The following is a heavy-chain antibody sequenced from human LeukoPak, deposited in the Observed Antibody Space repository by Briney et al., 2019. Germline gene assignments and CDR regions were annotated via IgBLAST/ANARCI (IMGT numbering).Heavy chain of an antibody. D-gene: IGHD6-13*01. J-gene: IGHJ3*02. CDR1: GCTFISWV. CDR2: SSGSGGSP. CDR3: AKRPLEYLGRSWYGAFDI. V-gene: IGHV3-23*01. Sequence: GGGLRLSCVGSGCTFISWVMSGLRQPPAKGREWVSASSGSGGSPYNANSVKGRFNIPRDNTKPTLNLQMNSLRAEAPAVYYCAKRPLEYLGRSWYGAFDIWGQGTMVTVSS.